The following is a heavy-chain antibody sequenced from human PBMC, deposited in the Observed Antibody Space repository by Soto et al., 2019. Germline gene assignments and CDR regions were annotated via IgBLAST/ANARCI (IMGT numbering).Heavy chain of an antibody. J-gene: IGHJ4*02. CDR2: INAGNGNI. V-gene: IGHV1-3*01. CDR1: GYTFTSYA. D-gene: IGHD6-6*01. Sequence: GPSVKVSCKASGYTFTSYAMHWVRQAPGQRLEWMGWINAGNGNIKYSQKFQGRVTITRDTSASTAYMELSSLRSEDTAVYYCARDSGIAARSCFDHWGQGTLVTVSS. CDR3: ARDSGIAARSCFDH.